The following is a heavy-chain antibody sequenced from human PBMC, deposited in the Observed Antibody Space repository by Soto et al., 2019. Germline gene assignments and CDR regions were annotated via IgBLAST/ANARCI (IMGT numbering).Heavy chain of an antibody. Sequence: GASVKVSCKASGFTFTSSAVQWVRQARGQRLEWIGWIVVGSGNTNYAQKFQERVTITRDMSTSTAYMELSSLRSEDTAVYYCAADAIAVAGTAYYYYGMDVWGQETTVTVSS. CDR2: IVVGSGNT. V-gene: IGHV1-58*01. CDR3: AADAIAVAGTAYYYYGMDV. CDR1: GFTFTSSA. J-gene: IGHJ6*02. D-gene: IGHD6-19*01.